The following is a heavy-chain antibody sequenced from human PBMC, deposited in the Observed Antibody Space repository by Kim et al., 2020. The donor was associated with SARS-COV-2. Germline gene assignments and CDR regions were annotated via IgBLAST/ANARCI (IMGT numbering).Heavy chain of an antibody. J-gene: IGHJ6*02. Sequence: GGSLRLSCAASGFTFSSYSMNWVRQAPGKGLEWVSSISSSSSYIYYADSVKGRFTISRDNAKNSLYLQMNSLRAEDTAVYYYARVGDYNYYYGMDVWGQGTTVTVSS. CDR3: ARVGDYNYYYGMDV. CDR2: ISSSSSYI. V-gene: IGHV3-21*01. CDR1: GFTFSSYS. D-gene: IGHD4-17*01.